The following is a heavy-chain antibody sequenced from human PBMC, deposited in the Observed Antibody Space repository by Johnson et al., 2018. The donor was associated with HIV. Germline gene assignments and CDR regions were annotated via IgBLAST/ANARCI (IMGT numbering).Heavy chain of an antibody. CDR1: GFTFSSYW. CDR3: ARSVALIVATFDAFDI. D-gene: IGHD5-12*01. V-gene: IGHV3-7*01. CDR2: IKQDGSEK. J-gene: IGHJ3*02. Sequence: VQLVEPGGGLVQPGGSLRLSCAASGFTFSSYWMSWVRQTPGKGLEWVANIKQDGSEKYYVDSVKGRFTISRDNAKKSLYLQMNSLIAEDTAVYYCARSVALIVATFDAFDIWGQGTMVTVSS.